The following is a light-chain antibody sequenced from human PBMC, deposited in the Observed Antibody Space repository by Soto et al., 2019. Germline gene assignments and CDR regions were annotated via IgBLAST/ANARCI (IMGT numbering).Light chain of an antibody. CDR2: DVS. Sequence: QSVLTQPASVSGSPGQSITISCTGTSSDVGGYNYVSWYQQHPGKAPKLMISDVSDRPSGVSNRFSGSKSGNTASLTISGLQAEDEAEYYCSSYTSSTALGVFGTGTKVTGL. CDR3: SSYTSSTALGV. CDR1: SSDVGGYNY. J-gene: IGLJ1*01. V-gene: IGLV2-14*01.